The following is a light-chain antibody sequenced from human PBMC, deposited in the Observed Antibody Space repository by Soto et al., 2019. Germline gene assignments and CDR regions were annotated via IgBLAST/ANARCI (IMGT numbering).Light chain of an antibody. CDR3: QQYNNLPLT. J-gene: IGKJ4*01. CDR1: HSVSRH. V-gene: IGKV3-15*01. Sequence: ETLMTQSPATLSVSPGESATLSCRASHSVSRHLAWYQQRLGQAPRLLIYGASTRATGIPARFSASGSETEFTLTISSLQSEDFATYYCQQYNNLPLTVGGGTKVQI. CDR2: GAS.